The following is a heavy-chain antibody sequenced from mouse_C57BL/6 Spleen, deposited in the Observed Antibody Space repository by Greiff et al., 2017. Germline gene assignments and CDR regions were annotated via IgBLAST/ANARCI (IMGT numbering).Heavy chain of an antibody. CDR3: ARGGNYGEYFDY. CDR2: ISDGGSYT. D-gene: IGHD1-1*01. Sequence: EVQGVESGGGLVKPGGSLKLSCAASGFTFSSYAMSWVRQTPEKRLEWVATISDGGSYTYYPDNVKGRFTISRDNAKNNLYLQMSHLKSEDTAMYYCARGGNYGEYFDYWGQGTTLTVSS. CDR1: GFTFSSYA. V-gene: IGHV5-4*01. J-gene: IGHJ2*01.